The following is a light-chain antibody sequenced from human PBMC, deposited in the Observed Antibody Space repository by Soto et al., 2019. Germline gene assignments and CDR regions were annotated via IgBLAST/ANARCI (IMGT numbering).Light chain of an antibody. CDR1: SSDVGGYNY. CDR3: CSYTGSYNYV. J-gene: IGLJ1*01. CDR2: DVF. Sequence: QSVLTQPPSVSGSPGQSVTISCTGTSSDVGGYNYVSWFQQHPGKAPQLMIYDVFKRPSGVPVRFSGSKSGNTASLTISGLQAADEADYYCCSYTGSYNYVFGTGTKVTVL. V-gene: IGLV2-11*01.